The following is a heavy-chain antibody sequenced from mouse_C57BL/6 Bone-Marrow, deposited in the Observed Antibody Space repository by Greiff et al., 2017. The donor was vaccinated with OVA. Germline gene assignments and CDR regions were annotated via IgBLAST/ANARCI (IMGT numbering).Heavy chain of an antibody. J-gene: IGHJ3*01. Sequence: QVQLQQSVAELVRPGASVKLSCTASGFNIKNTYMHWVKQRPGQGLEWIGGIDPSDSYTNYNQKFKGKSTLTVDKSSSTAYMQLSSLTSEDSAVYYYARHGSSYGFAYWGQGTLVTVSA. V-gene: IGHV1-69*01. CDR3: ARHGSSYGFAY. CDR2: IDPSDSYT. D-gene: IGHD1-1*01. CDR1: GFNIKNTY.